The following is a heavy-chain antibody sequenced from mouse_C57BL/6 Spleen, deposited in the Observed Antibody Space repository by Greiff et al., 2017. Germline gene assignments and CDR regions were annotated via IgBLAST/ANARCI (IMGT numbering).Heavy chain of an antibody. J-gene: IGHJ4*01. CDR3: DYYGSSYDYYAMDY. Sequence: VKLMESGAELVKPGASVKISCKASGYTFTDYYINWVKQRPGQGLEWIGKIGPGSGSTYYNEKFKGKATLTADKSSSTAYMQLSSLTSEDSAVYFCDYYGSSYDYYAMDYWGQGTSVTVSS. CDR1: GYTFTDYY. D-gene: IGHD1-1*01. V-gene: IGHV1-77*01. CDR2: IGPGSGST.